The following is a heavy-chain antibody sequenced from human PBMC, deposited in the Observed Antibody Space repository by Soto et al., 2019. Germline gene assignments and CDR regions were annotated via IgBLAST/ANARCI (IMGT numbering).Heavy chain of an antibody. CDR3: ARDPGGYDYGLDYYYGMDV. CDR2: INPNSGGT. V-gene: IGHV1-2*04. CDR1: GYTFTGYY. D-gene: IGHD5-12*01. Sequence: GASVKVSCKTSGYTFTGYYMHWVRQAPGQGLDWMGWINPNSGGTNYAQKFQGWVTMTRDTSISTAYMELSRLRSDDTAVYYCARDPGGYDYGLDYYYGMDVWGQGTTVTVSS. J-gene: IGHJ6*02.